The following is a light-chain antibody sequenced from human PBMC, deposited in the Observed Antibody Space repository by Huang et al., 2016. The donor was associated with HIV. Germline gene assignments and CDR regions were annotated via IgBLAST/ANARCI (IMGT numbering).Light chain of an antibody. CDR2: AAS. CDR3: QKYNSALRT. J-gene: IGKJ1*01. Sequence: DIQITQSPSSLSASVGDRVTITCRASQGISNYVAWYQQKPGKVPKLLIYAASTLRSGVPSRFSGSGSGTDFTLTISSLQPEDVATYYCQKYNSALRTFGQGTKVEIK. V-gene: IGKV1-27*01. CDR1: QGISNY.